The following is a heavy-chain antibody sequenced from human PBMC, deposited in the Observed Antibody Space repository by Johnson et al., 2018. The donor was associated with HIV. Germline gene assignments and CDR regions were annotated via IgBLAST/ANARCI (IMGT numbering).Heavy chain of an antibody. Sequence: VQLVESGGGLVQPGGSLRLSCAASGFTVSSNYMSWVRQAPGKGLEWVSVIYSGGSTYYADSVKGRFTISRDNSKNTLYLQVNSLRAEDTAVYYCARRCSIAAHPSCVLDAFDIWGQGTMVTVSS. D-gene: IGHD6-6*01. J-gene: IGHJ3*02. V-gene: IGHV3-66*02. CDR2: IYSGGST. CDR3: ARRCSIAAHPSCVLDAFDI. CDR1: GFTVSSNY.